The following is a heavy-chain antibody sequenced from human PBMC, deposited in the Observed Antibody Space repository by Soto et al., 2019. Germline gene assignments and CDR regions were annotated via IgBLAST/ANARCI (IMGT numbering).Heavy chain of an antibody. D-gene: IGHD3-22*01. CDR1: GGSISSSSYY. CDR2: IYYSGST. Sequence: PSETLSLTCTVSGGSISSSSYYWGWVRQPPGKGLEWIGSIYYSGSTYYNPSLKSRVTISVDTSKNQFSLKLSSVTAADTAVYYCARRGYYYSDYYGMDVWGQGTTVTVSS. V-gene: IGHV4-39*01. CDR3: ARRGYYYSDYYGMDV. J-gene: IGHJ6*02.